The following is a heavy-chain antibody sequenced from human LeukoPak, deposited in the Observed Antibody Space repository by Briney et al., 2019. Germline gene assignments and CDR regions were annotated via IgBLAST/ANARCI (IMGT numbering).Heavy chain of an antibody. V-gene: IGHV1-2*02. CDR3: ARDRGLDCTNGVCYGNAFDI. CDR2: INPNSGGT. Sequence: ASVKVSCKASGYTFTGYYMHWVRQAPGQGLEWMGWINPNSGGTNYAQKFQGRVTMTRDTSISTAYMELSRLRSDDTAVYYCARDRGLDCTNGVCYGNAFDIWGQGTMVTVSS. J-gene: IGHJ3*02. CDR1: GYTFTGYY. D-gene: IGHD2-8*01.